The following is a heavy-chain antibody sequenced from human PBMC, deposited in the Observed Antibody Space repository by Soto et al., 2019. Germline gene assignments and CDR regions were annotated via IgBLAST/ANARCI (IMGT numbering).Heavy chain of an antibody. V-gene: IGHV1-69*06. CDR1: GGTLRNYA. J-gene: IGHJ4*02. D-gene: IGHD1-26*01. CDR3: ATDSGSHSDVAY. Sequence: QVQLVQSGAEVKKPGSSVKVSCKASGGTLRNYAISWVRQAPGQGLEWMGGIIPIYSTSNYAQKFQCRLTITADKPTRTAYMELSSLRSEDTAVYYCATDSGSHSDVAYSAQVPLVTVSS. CDR2: IIPIYSTS.